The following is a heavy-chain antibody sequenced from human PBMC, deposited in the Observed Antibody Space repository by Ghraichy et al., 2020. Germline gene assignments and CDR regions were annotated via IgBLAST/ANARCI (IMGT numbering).Heavy chain of an antibody. D-gene: IGHD1-26*01. V-gene: IGHV1-2*06. J-gene: IGHJ4*02. Sequence: VKVSCKTSGYTFSGYHMNWVRLAPGQGLEWMGRIHPVSGATEYAQKFQGRVTMTRDTTINTVYMDLSWLRTDDTAIYYCARGWGSGSYYLEYWGQGTLVTVSS. CDR3: ARGWGSGSYYLEY. CDR2: IHPVSGAT. CDR1: GYTFSGYH.